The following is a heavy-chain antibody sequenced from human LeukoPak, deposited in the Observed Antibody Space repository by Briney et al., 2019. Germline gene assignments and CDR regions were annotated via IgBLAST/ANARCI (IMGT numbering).Heavy chain of an antibody. V-gene: IGHV3-64D*09. J-gene: IGHJ5*02. Sequence: PGGSLRLSCSASGFTFSSYAMHWVRQAPGKGLEYVSAISSNGGSTYYADSVKGRFTISRDNSKDTLYLQMSSLRAEDTAVYYCVKGESYYYDSSGYYNWFDPWGQGTLSPSPQ. CDR2: ISSNGGST. D-gene: IGHD3-22*01. CDR1: GFTFSSYA. CDR3: VKGESYYYDSSGYYNWFDP.